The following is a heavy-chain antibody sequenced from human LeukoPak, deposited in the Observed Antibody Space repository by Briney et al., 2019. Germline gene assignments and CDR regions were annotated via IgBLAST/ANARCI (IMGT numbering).Heavy chain of an antibody. V-gene: IGHV4-39*01. CDR2: IYYSGST. CDR3: ARQGLAAGWFGEFFD. D-gene: IGHD3-10*01. CDR1: GGSISSGSYY. Sequence: SETLSLTCTVSGGSISSGSYYWGWIRQPPGKGLEWIGSIYYSGSTYYNPSLKSRVTISVDTSKNQFSLKLSSVTAADTAVYYCARQGLAAGWFGEFFDWGQGTLVTVSS. J-gene: IGHJ4*02.